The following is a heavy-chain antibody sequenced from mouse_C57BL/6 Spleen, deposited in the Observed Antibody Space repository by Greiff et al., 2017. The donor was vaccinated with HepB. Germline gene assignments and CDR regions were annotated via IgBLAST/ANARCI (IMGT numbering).Heavy chain of an antibody. CDR2: ISDGGSYT. J-gene: IGHJ1*03. D-gene: IGHD1-1*01. CDR1: GFTFSSYA. V-gene: IGHV5-4*01. Sequence: EVHLVESGGGLVKPGGSLKLSCAASGFTFSSYAMSWVRQTPEKRLEWVATISDGGSYTYYPDNVKGRFTISRDNAKNNLYLQMSHLKSEDTAMYYCARAPHYYGSSYWYFDVWGTGTTVTVSS. CDR3: ARAPHYYGSSYWYFDV.